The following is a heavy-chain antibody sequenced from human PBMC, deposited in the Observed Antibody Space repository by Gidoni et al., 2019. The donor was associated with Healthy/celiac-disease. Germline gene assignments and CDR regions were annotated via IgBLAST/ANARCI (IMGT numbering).Heavy chain of an antibody. CDR3: TRMSDIVVVPAAIGSGGMDV. CDR2: IRSKAYGGTT. V-gene: IGHV3-49*03. Sequence: EVQLVESGGGLVQPGRSLRLSCTASGFPFGDYAMSWFRQDPGKGLEWVGFIRSKAYGGTTEYAASVKGRFTISRDDSKSIAYLQMNSLKTEDTAVYYCTRMSDIVVVPAAIGSGGMDVWGQGTTVTVSS. J-gene: IGHJ6*02. CDR1: GFPFGDYA. D-gene: IGHD2-2*02.